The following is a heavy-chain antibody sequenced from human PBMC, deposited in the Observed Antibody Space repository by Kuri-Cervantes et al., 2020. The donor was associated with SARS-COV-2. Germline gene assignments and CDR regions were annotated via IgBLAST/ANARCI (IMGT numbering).Heavy chain of an antibody. CDR1: GFTFDDYG. Sequence: GESLKISCAASGFTFDDYGMSWVRQAPGKGLEWVSGINWNGGSTGYADSVKGRFTISRDNAKNSLYPQMNSLRAEDTALCYCARITLYGDYFDYWGQGTLVTVSS. D-gene: IGHD4-17*01. CDR3: ARITLYGDYFDY. J-gene: IGHJ4*02. V-gene: IGHV3-20*04. CDR2: INWNGGST.